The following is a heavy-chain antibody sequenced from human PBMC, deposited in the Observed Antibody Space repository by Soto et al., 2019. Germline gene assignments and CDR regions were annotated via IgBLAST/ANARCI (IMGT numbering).Heavy chain of an antibody. CDR3: ASNHDYGDYGTGPYYYYGMDV. CDR2: IIPIFGTA. J-gene: IGHJ6*02. D-gene: IGHD4-17*01. V-gene: IGHV1-69*12. CDR1: GGTFSSYA. Sequence: QVQLVQSGAEVKKPGSSVKVSCKASGGTFSSYAISWVRQAPGQGLEWMGGIIPIFGTANYAQKFQGRVTITADVSTSTAYMELSSLRSEDTAVYYCASNHDYGDYGTGPYYYYGMDVWGQGTTVTVSS.